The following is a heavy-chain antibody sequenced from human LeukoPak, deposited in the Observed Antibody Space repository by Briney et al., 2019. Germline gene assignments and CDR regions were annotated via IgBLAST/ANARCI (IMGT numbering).Heavy chain of an antibody. CDR3: ATLYSSRPDAFDI. Sequence: ASVKVSCKASGYTFSSYDINWVRQATGQGLEWMGWMNPNSGNTGYAQKSQGRVTITRDTSASTAYMELSSLRSEDTAVYYCATLYSSRPDAFDIWGQGTMVTVSS. J-gene: IGHJ3*02. CDR1: GYTFSSYD. V-gene: IGHV1-8*01. CDR2: MNPNSGNT. D-gene: IGHD6-13*01.